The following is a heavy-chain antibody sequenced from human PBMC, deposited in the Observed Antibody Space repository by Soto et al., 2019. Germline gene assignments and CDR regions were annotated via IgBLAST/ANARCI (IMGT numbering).Heavy chain of an antibody. CDR1: GGSFSGYY. V-gene: IGHV4-34*01. CDR2: INHSGST. CDR3: ARFASVGGYYYYYGMDV. J-gene: IGHJ6*02. D-gene: IGHD6-19*01. Sequence: PSETLSLTCAVYGGSFSGYYWSWIRQPPGKGLGWIGEINHSGSTNYNPSLKSRVTISVDTSTNQFSLKLSSVTAADTAVYYCARFASVGGYYYYYGMDVWGQGTTVTVSS.